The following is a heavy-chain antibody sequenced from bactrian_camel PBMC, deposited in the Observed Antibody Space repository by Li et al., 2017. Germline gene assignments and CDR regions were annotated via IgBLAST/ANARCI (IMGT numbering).Heavy chain of an antibody. CDR2: IDTGDGST. Sequence: HVQLVESGGGSVQAGGSLRLSCAASGYTFNTYSWSRQAPGQEREGVAAIDTGDGSTYYLNSVEGRFTISHDNAKNTLHLQMNGLKSEDTALYYCAAGAGGSRIWGQGTQVTVS. V-gene: IGHV3S1*01. CDR1: GYTFNTYS. D-gene: IGHD6*01. CDR3: AAGAGGSRI. J-gene: IGHJ4*01.